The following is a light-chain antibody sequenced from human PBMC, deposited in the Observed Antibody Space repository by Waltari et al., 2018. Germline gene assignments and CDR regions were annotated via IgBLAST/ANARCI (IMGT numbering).Light chain of an antibody. Sequence: EIVLTQSPGTLSLSPGERATLSCRASQSVSSHYLAWYQQRPGQAPRLLIHGSSSRATGIPDRFSGSGSGTDFTLTISRLEPEDFAVYYCQQYGRSWNTFGQGTKLEIK. J-gene: IGKJ2*01. CDR2: GSS. CDR1: QSVSSHY. V-gene: IGKV3-20*01. CDR3: QQYGRSWNT.